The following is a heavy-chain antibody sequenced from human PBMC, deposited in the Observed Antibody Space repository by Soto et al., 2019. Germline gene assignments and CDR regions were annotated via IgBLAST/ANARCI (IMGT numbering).Heavy chain of an antibody. CDR2: GYYSGST. CDR1: GTSMSGHF. J-gene: IGHJ5*02. CDR3: ARGVYLRLVRPGWFDP. Sequence: SETLSLTCTVSGTSMSGHFWSWMRQPPGKGLEWIGYGYYSGSTLYNPSLKSRVTISLDTSKNHFSLRLNSVTSADTAVYYCARGVYLRLVRPGWFDPCGKRXLVTVSS. V-gene: IGHV4-59*11. D-gene: IGHD3-10*01.